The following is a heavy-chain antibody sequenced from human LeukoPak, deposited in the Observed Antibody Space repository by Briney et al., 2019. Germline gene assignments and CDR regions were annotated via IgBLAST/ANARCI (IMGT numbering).Heavy chain of an antibody. J-gene: IGHJ1*01. Sequence: GGSLRLSCAASGFTFSSYWMHWVRQAPGKGLEWVSAISGSGGSSYYADSVKGRFTISRDNSKNTLYLQMNSLRAEDTAVYYCAKEGLQDYGDFEYFQHWGQGTLVTVSS. CDR1: GFTFSSYW. CDR3: AKEGLQDYGDFEYFQH. D-gene: IGHD4-17*01. V-gene: IGHV3-23*01. CDR2: ISGSGGSS.